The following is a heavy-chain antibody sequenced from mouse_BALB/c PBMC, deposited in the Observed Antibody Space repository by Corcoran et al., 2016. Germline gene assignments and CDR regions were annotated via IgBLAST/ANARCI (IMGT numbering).Heavy chain of an antibody. Sequence: QDQMQQSGHELVKPGASVRISCKASGYTFTSYSIHWVKQRPGQGLEWIGWIYPGNVNTKYNEKFKGKATLTADKSSSTAYMQLSSLTSEDSAVYFCARSGTARALYDYWGQATTLTVSS. CDR1: GYTFTSYS. J-gene: IGHJ2*01. D-gene: IGHD3-2*01. V-gene: IGHV1S56*01. CDR2: IYPGNVNT. CDR3: ARSGTARALYDY.